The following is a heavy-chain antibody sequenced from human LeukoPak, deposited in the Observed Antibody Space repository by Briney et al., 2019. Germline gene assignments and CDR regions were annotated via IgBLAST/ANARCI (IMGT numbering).Heavy chain of an antibody. CDR3: ATDKTVDTAMVDGENYFDY. Sequence: ASVKVSCKVSGYTLTELSMHWVRQAPGKGLEWMGGFDPEDGETIYAQKFQGRVTMTEDTSTDTAYMELSSLRSEDTALYYCATDKTVDTAMVDGENYFDYWGQGTLVTVSS. J-gene: IGHJ4*02. D-gene: IGHD5-18*01. V-gene: IGHV1-24*01. CDR2: FDPEDGET. CDR1: GYTLTELS.